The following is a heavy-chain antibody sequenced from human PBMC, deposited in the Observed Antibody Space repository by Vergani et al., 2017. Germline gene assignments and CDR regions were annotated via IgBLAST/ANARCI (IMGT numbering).Heavy chain of an antibody. CDR3: ARPSAPGDYDALDI. CDR1: GFRFSNYW. D-gene: IGHD4-17*01. Sequence: EVEVVESGGGLVQPGGSLRLSCAASGFRFSNYWMHWLRQAPGKGLEWVAAIKGDGSAKQYVESVKGRFTISRDNAKSSLYLQMNSLRVADTAVYYCARPSAPGDYDALDIWGEGTMVTVSS. CDR2: IKGDGSAK. J-gene: IGHJ3*02. V-gene: IGHV3-7*01.